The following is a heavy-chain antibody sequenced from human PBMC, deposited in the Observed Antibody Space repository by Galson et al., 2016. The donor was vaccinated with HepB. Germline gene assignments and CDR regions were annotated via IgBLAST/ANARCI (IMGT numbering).Heavy chain of an antibody. J-gene: IGHJ6*03. D-gene: IGHD1-14*01. CDR2: INAGNDNT. Sequence: SVKVSCKASGYIFTDYIIHWVRQAPGQRFEWMGWINAGNDNTKYSQNFQGRVTFSRDTSANTAFMELSSLRSEDTAVYYCARAGQTRRKGNNYYYYYMDVWGKGTTVTVSS. CDR1: GYIFTDYI. CDR3: ARAGQTRRKGNNYYYYYMDV. V-gene: IGHV1-3*01.